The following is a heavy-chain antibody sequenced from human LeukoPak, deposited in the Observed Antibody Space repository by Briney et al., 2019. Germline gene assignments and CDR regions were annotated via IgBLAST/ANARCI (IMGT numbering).Heavy chain of an antibody. Sequence: GGSLRLSCAASGFTFSSYAMSWVRQAPGKGLEWVSAISGSGGSTYYADSVKGRFTISRDNSKNTLYLQMSSLRAEDTAVYYCAKHGYYDFWTGGFDYWGQGTLVTVSS. CDR2: ISGSGGST. D-gene: IGHD3-3*01. CDR1: GFTFSSYA. CDR3: AKHGYYDFWTGGFDY. V-gene: IGHV3-23*01. J-gene: IGHJ4*02.